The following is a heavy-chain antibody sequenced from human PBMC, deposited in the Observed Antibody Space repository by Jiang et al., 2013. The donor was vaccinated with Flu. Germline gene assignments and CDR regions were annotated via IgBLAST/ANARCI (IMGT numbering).Heavy chain of an antibody. J-gene: IGHJ5*02. Sequence: SGAEVKKPGASVKVCCKASGYTFTSYDLNWVRQATGQGLEWMGWMSPNSGNTGYAQKFQGRITMTRNTSISTAYMELTSLTSEDTAVYYCARDYGGNSGWFDPWGQGTLVTVSS. D-gene: IGHD4-23*01. CDR3: ARDYGGNSGWFDP. CDR1: GYTFTSYD. V-gene: IGHV1-8*01. CDR2: MSPNSGNT.